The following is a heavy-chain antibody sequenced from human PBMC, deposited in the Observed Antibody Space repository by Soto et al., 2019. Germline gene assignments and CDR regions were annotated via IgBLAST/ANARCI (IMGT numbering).Heavy chain of an antibody. J-gene: IGHJ4*02. CDR1: GFTFSSYN. Sequence: GSLRLSCAASGFTFSSYNMNWVRQAPGKGLEWVSFISSSSSTTYYADSVEGRFIISKDNAKNSLYLQMSSLRDEDTAVYYCAREGTTGWYNPFDFWGQGTLVTVSS. D-gene: IGHD6-19*01. V-gene: IGHV3-48*02. CDR2: ISSSSSTT. CDR3: AREGTTGWYNPFDF.